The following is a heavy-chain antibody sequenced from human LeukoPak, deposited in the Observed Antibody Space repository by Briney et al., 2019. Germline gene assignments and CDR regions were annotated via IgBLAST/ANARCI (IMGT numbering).Heavy chain of an antibody. Sequence: ASETLSLTCAVSGDSISSSNWWTWVRQPPGKGLEWIGEIYPSGSTNYNPSLKSRVTISVDKSKNQFSLKLSSVTAADTAVYYCARNGGNSDVDYWGQGTLVTVSS. CDR2: IYPSGST. CDR3: ARNGGNSDVDY. V-gene: IGHV4-4*02. CDR1: GDSISSSNW. J-gene: IGHJ4*02. D-gene: IGHD4-23*01.